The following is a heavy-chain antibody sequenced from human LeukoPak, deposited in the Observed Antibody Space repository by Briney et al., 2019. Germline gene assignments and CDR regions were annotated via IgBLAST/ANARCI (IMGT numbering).Heavy chain of an antibody. V-gene: IGHV1-69*05. CDR3: ARARGYYYDSSGYLDRFDY. D-gene: IGHD3-22*01. Sequence: GASVKVSCKASGGTFSSYAISWVRQAPGQGLEWMGGIIPIFGTANYAQKFQGRVTITTDESTSTAYMELSSLRSEDTAMYSCARARGYYYDSSGYLDRFDYWGQGTLVTVSS. CDR2: IIPIFGTA. J-gene: IGHJ4*02. CDR1: GGTFSSYA.